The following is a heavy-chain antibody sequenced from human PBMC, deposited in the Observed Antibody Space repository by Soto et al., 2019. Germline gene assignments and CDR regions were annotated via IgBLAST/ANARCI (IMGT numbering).Heavy chain of an antibody. D-gene: IGHD6-19*01. CDR1: GFSLSTSGVG. V-gene: IGHV2-5*02. CDR2: IYWDDDK. Sequence: QITLKESGPTPVKPTQTVTLTCTFSGFSLSTSGVGVGWLSQPPGTALEWLALIYWDDDKRYSPSLKSRLTITTDRSKSRVVLTMTNMATVDTATDYCAHRAYSSGWYYCDYSGRGTTVAVSS. J-gene: IGHJ4*02. CDR3: AHRAYSSGWYYCDY.